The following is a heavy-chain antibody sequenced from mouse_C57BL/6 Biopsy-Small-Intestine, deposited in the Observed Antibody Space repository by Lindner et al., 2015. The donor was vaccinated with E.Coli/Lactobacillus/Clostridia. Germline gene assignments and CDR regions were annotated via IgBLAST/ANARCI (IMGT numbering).Heavy chain of an antibody. D-gene: IGHD2-4*01. CDR1: GYSFITYE. Sequence: SVKVSCKASGYSFITYELNWVRQATGRGLEWMGWMNPHSGNTGYAQKFQGRVTMTRNTSISTAYMELSSLRSEDTAVYYCARVAFSSGPDYNLDYWGQGTLVTVSS. J-gene: IGHJ4*01. V-gene: IGHV1-66*01. CDR2: MNPHSGNT. CDR3: ARVAFSSGPDYNLDY.